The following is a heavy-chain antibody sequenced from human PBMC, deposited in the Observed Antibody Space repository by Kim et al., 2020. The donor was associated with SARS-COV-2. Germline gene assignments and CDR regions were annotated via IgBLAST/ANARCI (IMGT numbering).Heavy chain of an antibody. CDR3: ARGYCSGGSCYRGVPNWFDP. CDR1: GGTFSSYA. CDR2: IIPIFGTA. D-gene: IGHD2-15*01. V-gene: IGHV1-69*13. Sequence: SVKVSCKASGGTFSSYAISWVRQAPGHGLEWMGGIIPIFGTANYAQKFQGRVTITADESTSTAYMELSSLRSEDTAVYYCARGYCSGGSCYRGVPNWFDPWGQGTLVTVSS. J-gene: IGHJ5*02.